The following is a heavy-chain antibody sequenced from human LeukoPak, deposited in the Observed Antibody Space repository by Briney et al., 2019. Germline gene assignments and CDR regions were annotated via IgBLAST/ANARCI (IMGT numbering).Heavy chain of an antibody. J-gene: IGHJ5*02. D-gene: IGHD3-22*01. CDR3: ARVSSGYYPNWFDP. Sequence: ASVKVSCKASGYTFTSYAMNWVRQAPGQGLEWTGWINTNTGNPTYAQGFTGRFVFSLDTSVCTAYLQISSLKAEDTAVYYCARVSSGYYPNWFDPWGQGTLVTVSS. CDR1: GYTFTSYA. CDR2: INTNTGNP. V-gene: IGHV7-4-1*02.